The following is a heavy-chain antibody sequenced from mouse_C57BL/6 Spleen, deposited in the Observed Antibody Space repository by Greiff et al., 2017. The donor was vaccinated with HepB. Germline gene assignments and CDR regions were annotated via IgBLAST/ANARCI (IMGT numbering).Heavy chain of an antibody. V-gene: IGHV14-4*01. CDR2: IDPENGDT. CDR3: TTDGSLLGFAY. D-gene: IGHD2-3*01. CDR1: GFNIKDDY. J-gene: IGHJ3*01. Sequence: EVQLQESGAELVRPGASAKLSCTASGFNIKDDYMHWVKQRPEQGLEWIGWIDPENGDTEYASKFQGKATITADTSSNTAYLQLSSLTSEDTAVYYCTTDGSLLGFAYWGQGTLVTVSA.